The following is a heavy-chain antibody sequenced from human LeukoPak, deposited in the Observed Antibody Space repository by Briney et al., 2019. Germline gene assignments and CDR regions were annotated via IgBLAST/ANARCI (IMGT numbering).Heavy chain of an antibody. CDR3: AIVELWPYYDSSGYIDY. V-gene: IGHV4-30-4*08. D-gene: IGHD3-22*01. CDR1: GGSISSGDYY. Sequence: SETLSLTCTVSGGSISSGDYYWSWIRQPPGKGLEWIGYIYYSGSTYYNPSLKSRVTISVDTSKNQFSLKLSSVTAADTAVYYCAIVELWPYYDSSGYIDYWGQGTLVTVSS. CDR2: IYYSGST. J-gene: IGHJ4*02.